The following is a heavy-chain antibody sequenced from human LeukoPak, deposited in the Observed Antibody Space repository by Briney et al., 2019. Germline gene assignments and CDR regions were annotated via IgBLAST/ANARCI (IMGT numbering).Heavy chain of an antibody. J-gene: IGHJ4*02. V-gene: IGHV1-24*01. Sequence: GASVKVSCKASGYTFTGYYMHWVRQAPGQGLEWMGGFDPEDGETIYAQKFQGRVTMTEDTSTDTAYMELSSLRSEDTAVYYCATVGKVVVGATTGFVFDYWGQGTLVTVSS. CDR2: FDPEDGET. D-gene: IGHD2-15*01. CDR3: ATVGKVVVGATTGFVFDY. CDR1: GYTFTGYY.